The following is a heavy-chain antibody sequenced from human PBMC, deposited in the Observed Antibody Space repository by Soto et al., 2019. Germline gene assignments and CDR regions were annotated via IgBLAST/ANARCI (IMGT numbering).Heavy chain of an antibody. CDR1: GHTFTSYY. Sequence: ASVKVSCKASGHTFTSYYMHWVRQAPGQGLEWIGIINLSAGSTSYAQKFQGRVTITRDTSTSTVYMDMSSLRSEDTVVYYCGGRDPDILTTYCYSMDVWGQGTTVTVSS. CDR3: GGRDPDILTTYCYSMDV. CDR2: INLSAGST. D-gene: IGHD3-9*01. J-gene: IGHJ6*02. V-gene: IGHV1-46*01.